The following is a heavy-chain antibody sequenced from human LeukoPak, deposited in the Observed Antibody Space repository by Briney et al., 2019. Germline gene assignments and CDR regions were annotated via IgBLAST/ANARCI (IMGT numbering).Heavy chain of an antibody. V-gene: IGHV4-34*01. D-gene: IGHD1-26*01. CDR3: ARRPWGGLDV. CDR2: INDSGST. Sequence: AETLSLTCAVYGGSFSVYYWSWIPQPPGKGLEWIGEINDSGSTNYNPSLKSRVTISVDTSKNQFSLNLSSVTAADTAVYFCARRPWGGLDVWGQGTTVTVSS. J-gene: IGHJ6*02. CDR1: GGSFSVYY.